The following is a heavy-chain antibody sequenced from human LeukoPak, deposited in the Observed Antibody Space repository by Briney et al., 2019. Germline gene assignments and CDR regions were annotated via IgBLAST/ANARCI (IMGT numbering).Heavy chain of an antibody. J-gene: IGHJ4*02. CDR3: ARDPFGAKGLFHS. CDR2: IYSGGTT. V-gene: IGHV3-53*01. CDR1: GFTVSSNY. D-gene: IGHD1-26*01. Sequence: GGSLRLSRAASGFTVSSNYMSWVRQAPGKGLEWVSIIYSGGTTYYADSVKGRFTISRDNSKNTLYLQMNSLRAEDTAVYYCARDPFGAKGLFHSWGQGTLVTVSS.